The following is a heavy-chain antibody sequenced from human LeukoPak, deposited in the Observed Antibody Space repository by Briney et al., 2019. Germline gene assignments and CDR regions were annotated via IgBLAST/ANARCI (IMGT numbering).Heavy chain of an antibody. CDR1: GYTFSSYD. D-gene: IGHD6-13*01. J-gene: IGHJ3*02. CDR3: ARGAVAAASWGAFDI. V-gene: IGHV1-8*01. CDR2: MNPNSGNT. Sequence: ASVKVSCTASGYTFSSYDINWVRQATGQGLEWMGWMNPNSGNTGYAQMLKGRVTMTRNTSISTAYMELSSLRSEDTAVYYCARGAVAAASWGAFDIWGQGTLVTVSS.